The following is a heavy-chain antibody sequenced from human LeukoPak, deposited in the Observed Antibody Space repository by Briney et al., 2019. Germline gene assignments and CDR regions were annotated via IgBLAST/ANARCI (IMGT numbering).Heavy chain of an antibody. CDR3: AKRWDYGYFDY. Sequence: GGSLRLSCAASGFTVSSNYMSWVRQAPGKGLEWVSVIYSGGSTYYADSVKGRFTISRDNSKNTLYLQMNSLRAEDTAIYYCAKRWDYGYFDYWGQGTLVTVSS. CDR2: IYSGGST. D-gene: IGHD4-17*01. V-gene: IGHV3-66*04. J-gene: IGHJ4*02. CDR1: GFTVSSNY.